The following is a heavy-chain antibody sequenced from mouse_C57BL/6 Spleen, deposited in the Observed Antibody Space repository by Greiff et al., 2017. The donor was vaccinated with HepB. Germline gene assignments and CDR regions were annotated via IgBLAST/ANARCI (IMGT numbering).Heavy chain of an antibody. CDR1: GFTFSDYG. D-gene: IGHD2-4*01. J-gene: IGHJ3*01. CDR2: ISSGSSTI. V-gene: IGHV5-17*01. Sequence: DVQLVESGGGLVKPGGSLKLSCAASGFTFSDYGMHWVRQAPEKGLEWVAYISSGSSTIYYADTVKGRFTISRDNAKNTLFLQMTSLRSEDTAMYYCASPIYYDYDGAWFAYWGQGTLVTVSA. CDR3: ASPIYYDYDGAWFAY.